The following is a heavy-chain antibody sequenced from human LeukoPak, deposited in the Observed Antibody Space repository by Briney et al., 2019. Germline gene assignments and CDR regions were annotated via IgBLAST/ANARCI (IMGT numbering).Heavy chain of an antibody. CDR1: DYSISSGYY. D-gene: IGHD2-15*01. V-gene: IGHV4-38-2*02. CDR2: IYHSGST. J-gene: IGHJ2*01. CDR3: ARPAAGQGGDWYFDL. Sequence: SETLSLTCTVSDYSISSGYYWGWIRQPPGEGLEWIGSIYHSGSTYYNPSLKSRVSISVDTSKNQFSLKLSSVTATATAVYYCARPAAGQGGDWYFDLWGRGTLVTVSS.